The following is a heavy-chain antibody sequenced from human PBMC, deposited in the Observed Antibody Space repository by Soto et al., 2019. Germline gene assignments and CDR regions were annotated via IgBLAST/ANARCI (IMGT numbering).Heavy chain of an antibody. Sequence: QVQLVESGGGVVQPGRSLRLSCAASGFTFSTSGMHWVRQAPGKGLEWVAVISHDGSDKYYADSVKGRFTVSRDNSKNTLYLQMSRLRAEDTAVYYCAKDRSSSWTFDYWGQGTLVTVSS. CDR1: GFTFSTSG. CDR2: ISHDGSDK. J-gene: IGHJ4*02. D-gene: IGHD6-13*01. CDR3: AKDRSSSWTFDY. V-gene: IGHV3-30*18.